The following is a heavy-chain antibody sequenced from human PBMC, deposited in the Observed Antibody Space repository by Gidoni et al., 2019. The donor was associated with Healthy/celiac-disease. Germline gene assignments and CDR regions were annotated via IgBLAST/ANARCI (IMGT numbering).Heavy chain of an antibody. Sequence: QVQLVESGGGVVQPGRSLRLSCAASGFTFSSYAMHWVRQAPGKGLEWVAVISYDGSNKYYADSVKGRFTISRDNSKNTLYLQMNSLRAEDTAVYYRARVNVTTVTRGSALQHWGQGTLVTVSS. J-gene: IGHJ1*01. CDR3: ARVNVTTVTRGSALQH. D-gene: IGHD4-17*01. V-gene: IGHV3-30*01. CDR2: ISYDGSNK. CDR1: GFTFSSYA.